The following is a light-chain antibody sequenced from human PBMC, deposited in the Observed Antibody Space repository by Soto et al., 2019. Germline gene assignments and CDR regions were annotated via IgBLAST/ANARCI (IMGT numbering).Light chain of an antibody. V-gene: IGKV1-39*01. CDR3: QQSYTSPAFT. CDR1: QSIGNF. J-gene: IGKJ3*01. Sequence: DIQMTQSPSSLSASIGDRVSITCRASQSIGNFLNWYQRKPGKVPKLLIYAASNLHSGVPSRFSGSGSGTEFTLTISSLQLEDFAAYYCQQSYTSPAFTFGPGTRVNAK. CDR2: AAS.